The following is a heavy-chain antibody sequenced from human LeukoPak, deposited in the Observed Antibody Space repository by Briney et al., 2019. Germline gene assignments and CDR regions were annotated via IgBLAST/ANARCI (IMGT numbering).Heavy chain of an antibody. Sequence: GGSLRLSCAASGLTFSNYAMSWVRQAPGKGLEWVSAISGSGGSTYYADSVKGRCTISRDNAKNSLYLQMNSLRAEDTAVYYCARNKGITGADDYWGQGTLVTVSS. J-gene: IGHJ4*02. D-gene: IGHD6-13*01. CDR2: ISGSGGST. CDR1: GLTFSNYA. CDR3: ARNKGITGADDY. V-gene: IGHV3-23*01.